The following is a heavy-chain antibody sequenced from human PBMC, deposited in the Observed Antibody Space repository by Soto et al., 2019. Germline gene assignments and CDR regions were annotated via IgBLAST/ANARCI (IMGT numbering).Heavy chain of an antibody. J-gene: IGHJ6*02. CDR3: ARGDCTGAYCYSWPFNYGVDV. CDR1: GFTFNTYG. V-gene: IGHV3-33*08. D-gene: IGHD2-15*01. Sequence: QVQLVESGGGVVQPGGFLRLSCTTSGFTFNTYGMYWVRQAPGKGLEWVAIIWYDGSNKYYGDSVKGRFTISRENSKNTLYLTMNSLRAEDTALYYCARGDCTGAYCYSWPFNYGVDVWGQGTTVTVSS. CDR2: IWYDGSNK.